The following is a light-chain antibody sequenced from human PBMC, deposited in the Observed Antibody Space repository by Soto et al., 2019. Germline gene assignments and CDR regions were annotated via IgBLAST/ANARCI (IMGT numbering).Light chain of an antibody. CDR3: QQSYFTPIT. Sequence: VMAQSPANLSVSPGERTTLPFRASQNLRSSLAWYQQKPGQAPRLLIYGASTRATGIPARFSGSGSGTDFTLTINSLQPEDFATYYCQQSYFTPITFGQGTRLENK. CDR1: QNLRSS. J-gene: IGKJ5*01. V-gene: IGKV3-15*01. CDR2: GAS.